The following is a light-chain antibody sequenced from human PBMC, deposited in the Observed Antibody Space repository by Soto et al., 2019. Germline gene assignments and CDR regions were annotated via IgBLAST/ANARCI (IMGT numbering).Light chain of an antibody. J-gene: IGLJ2*01. CDR2: DVS. Sequence: QSVLTQPVSVSGSPGQSITISCIGTSSDVGGYNYVSWYQQLPGKAPKLMIYDVSNRPSGVSNRFSGSKSGNTASLTISGLQAEDEADYYCSSYTSSSTLAVFGGGTKVTVL. CDR3: SSYTSSSTLAV. V-gene: IGLV2-14*03. CDR1: SSDVGGYNY.